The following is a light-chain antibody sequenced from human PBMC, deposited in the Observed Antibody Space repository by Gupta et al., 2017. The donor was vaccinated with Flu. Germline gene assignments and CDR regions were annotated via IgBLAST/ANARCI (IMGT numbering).Light chain of an antibody. CDR1: KLGNDY. CDR2: KDD. J-gene: IGLJ3*02. CDR3: QVSDNNVV. Sequence: TCSGDKLGNDYGSGYKQKPGQSPVLVMYKDDQRPSGITERFSGSNSGNTATLTIREIQAVEEADYYCQVSDNNVVCGGGTRLTVL. V-gene: IGLV3-1*01.